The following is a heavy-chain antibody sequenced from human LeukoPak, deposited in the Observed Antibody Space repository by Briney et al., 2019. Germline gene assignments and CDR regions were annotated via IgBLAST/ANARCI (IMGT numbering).Heavy chain of an antibody. CDR3: ARGPSGYHNT. J-gene: IGHJ4*02. CDR1: GFTFSSYD. V-gene: IGHV3-23*01. Sequence: GGSLRLSCAASGFTFSSYDMSWVRQAPGKGLEWVSSISGSGGSPYYADSVKGRFTISRDNSKNTLYLQMNSLRAEDTAVYYCARGPSGYHNTGGQGTLVTVSS. D-gene: IGHD5-12*01. CDR2: ISGSGGSP.